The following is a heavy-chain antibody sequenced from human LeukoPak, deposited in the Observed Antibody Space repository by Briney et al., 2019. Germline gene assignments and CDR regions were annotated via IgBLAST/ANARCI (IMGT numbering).Heavy chain of an antibody. V-gene: IGHV3-23*01. D-gene: IGHD6-13*01. Sequence: GGSLRVSCAASGFTFSSYAMSWVRQAPGKGREWVSAISGSGGRTYYADSVKGRFTISRDNSKNTLYLQMNSLRAEDTAVYYCAKDLEQQLAIYFDYWGQGTLVTVSS. CDR1: GFTFSSYA. CDR2: ISGSGGRT. CDR3: AKDLEQQLAIYFDY. J-gene: IGHJ4*02.